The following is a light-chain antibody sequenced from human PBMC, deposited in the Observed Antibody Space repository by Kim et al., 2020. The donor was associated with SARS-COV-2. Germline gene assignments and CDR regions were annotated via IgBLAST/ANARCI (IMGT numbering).Light chain of an antibody. J-gene: IGLJ3*02. CDR2: VNSDGSH. V-gene: IGLV4-69*01. Sequence: QLVLTQSPSASASLGASVKLTCTLSSGHSSYAIACHQQQPEKGPRYLMKVNSDGSHSKGDGIPDRFSGSSSGAERYLTISSLQSEDEADYYCQTWGSGIRVLGGGTQLTVL. CDR1: SGHSSYA. CDR3: QTWGSGIRV.